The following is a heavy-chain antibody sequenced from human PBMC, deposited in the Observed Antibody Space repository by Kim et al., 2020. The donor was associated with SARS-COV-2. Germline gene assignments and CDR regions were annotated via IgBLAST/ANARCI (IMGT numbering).Heavy chain of an antibody. CDR1: GFTVTTNF. V-gene: IGHV3-53*01. J-gene: IGHJ4*02. Sequence: GSLRLSCVASGFTVTTNFIHWVRQAPGKGLEWVSVMYGGGAIYYADSVRGRFTISRDNSKNTVYLQLDSLTADDTAVYYCARGAPYNNGWSYYFDYWGQ. D-gene: IGHD6-19*01. CDR2: MYGGGAI. CDR3: ARGAPYNNGWSYYFDY.